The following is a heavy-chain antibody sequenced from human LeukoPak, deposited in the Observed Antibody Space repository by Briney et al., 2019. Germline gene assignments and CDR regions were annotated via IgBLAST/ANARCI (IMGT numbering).Heavy chain of an antibody. CDR2: MYYSGTT. CDR1: GGSISSSSYY. CDR3: ARSYGRYYDFWSGYSDRNWFDP. Sequence: SETLSLTCTVYGGSISSSSYYWGWIRQPPGKGLEYIGSMYYSGTTYYNPSLKSRVTISIDTSKNQFSLKLSSVTAADTAVYYCARSYGRYYDFWSGYSDRNWFDPWGQGTLVTVSS. J-gene: IGHJ5*02. D-gene: IGHD3-3*01. V-gene: IGHV4-39*07.